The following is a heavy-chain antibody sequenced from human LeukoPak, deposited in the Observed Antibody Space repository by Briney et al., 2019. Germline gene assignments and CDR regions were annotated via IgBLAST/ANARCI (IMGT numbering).Heavy chain of an antibody. Sequence: SETLSLTCTVSGGSISSYYWSWIRQPPGKGLEWIGYIYYSGSTTYNPSLKSRVTISVDTSKNPFSLKLRSLTAAHTAVSYCARASRAAGYYYYYMVVWGKGTTVTVSS. CDR3: ARASRAAGYYYYYMVV. V-gene: IGHV4-59*08. CDR2: IYYSGST. CDR1: GGSISSYY. J-gene: IGHJ6*03. D-gene: IGHD6-13*01.